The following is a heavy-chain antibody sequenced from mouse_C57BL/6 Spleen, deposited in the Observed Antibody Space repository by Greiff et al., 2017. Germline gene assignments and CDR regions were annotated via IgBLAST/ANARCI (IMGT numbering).Heavy chain of an antibody. CDR2: IDPEDGET. V-gene: IGHV14-2*01. CDR1: GFNIKDYY. Sequence: EVKLEESGAELVKPGASVKLSCTASGFNIKDYYMHWVKQRTEQGLEWIGRIDPEDGETKYAPKFQGKATITADTSSNTAYLQLSSLTSEDTAVYYCARGLRRGAWFAYWGQGTLVTVSA. J-gene: IGHJ3*01. D-gene: IGHD2-4*01. CDR3: ARGLRRGAWFAY.